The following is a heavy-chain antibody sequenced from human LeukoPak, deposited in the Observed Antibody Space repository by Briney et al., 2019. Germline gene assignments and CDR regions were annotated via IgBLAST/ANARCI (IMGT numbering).Heavy chain of an antibody. CDR2: ISGSGANI. Sequence: GGSLRLSCAASGFTFSSYAMTWVRQGPGKGLEWVSGISGSGANIYYADSVKGRFTISRDNFKNTLYLQMNSLRAEDTAVYYCAKDSPYGGSFYYIDYWGQGTLVTVSS. D-gene: IGHD2/OR15-2a*01. V-gene: IGHV3-23*01. J-gene: IGHJ4*02. CDR3: AKDSPYGGSFYYIDY. CDR1: GFTFSSYA.